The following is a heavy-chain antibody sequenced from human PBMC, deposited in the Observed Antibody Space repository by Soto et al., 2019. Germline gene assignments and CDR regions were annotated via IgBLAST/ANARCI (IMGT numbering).Heavy chain of an antibody. CDR2: TYYSGTN. CDR1: AVSISSGIYC. V-gene: IGHV4-30-4*01. CDR3: ARGVVVGSYYYYGMDV. Sequence: PSETLSLTCTVTAVSISSGIYCWRWLCRPPGKGREWIGYTYYSGTNYYNPSLKSRVTISVDTSKHQFSLTLSSVTAAATAVYYCARGVVVGSYYYYGMDVWGQGTTVTVSS. J-gene: IGHJ6*02. D-gene: IGHD2-15*01.